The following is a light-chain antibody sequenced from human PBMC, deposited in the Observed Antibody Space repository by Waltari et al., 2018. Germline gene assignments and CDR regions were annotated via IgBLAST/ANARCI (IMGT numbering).Light chain of an antibody. V-gene: IGLV2-14*01. CDR2: DVN. CDR1: SSDIGSYNY. Sequence: QSALTQPASVSGSPGQTIAISCTGTSSDIGSYNYVSWYQQHPGQAPKLLIYDVNQRPSGVSHRFSGSKSGNTASLTISGLRAEDEADFYFSSYTSSSTLYVFGSGTKVTVL. J-gene: IGLJ1*01. CDR3: SSYTSSSTLYV.